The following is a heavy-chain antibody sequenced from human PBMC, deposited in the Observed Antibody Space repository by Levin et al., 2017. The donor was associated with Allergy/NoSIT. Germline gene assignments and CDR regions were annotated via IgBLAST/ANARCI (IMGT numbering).Heavy chain of an antibody. V-gene: IGHV3-30*04. J-gene: IGHJ5*02. CDR3: ARDVSGMGATGWFDP. CDR2: ISYDGSNK. Sequence: GGSLRLSCAASGFTFSSYAMHWVRQAPGKGLEWVAVISYDGSNKYYADSVKGRFTISRDNSKNTLYLQMNSLRAEDTAVYYCARDVSGMGATGWFDPWGQGTLVTVSS. CDR1: GFTFSSYA. D-gene: IGHD1-1*01.